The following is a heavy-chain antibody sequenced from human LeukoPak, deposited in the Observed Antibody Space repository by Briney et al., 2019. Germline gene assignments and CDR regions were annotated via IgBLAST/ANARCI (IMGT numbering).Heavy chain of an antibody. CDR1: GFTVSSNS. J-gene: IGHJ3*02. CDR2: IYSGGTT. V-gene: IGHV3-66*02. CDR3: ERGYTSDAFDI. Sequence: PGGSLRLSCAASGFTVSSNSMSWVRQAPGQGLEWVSVIYSGGTTYYADSVTGRFTISRDNSKNTLYLQMNSLRAEDTAVYYCERGYTSDAFDIWGQGTMVTVSS. D-gene: IGHD1-1*01.